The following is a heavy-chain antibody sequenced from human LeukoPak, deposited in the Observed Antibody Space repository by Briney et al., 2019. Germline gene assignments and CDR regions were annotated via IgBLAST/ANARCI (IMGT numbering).Heavy chain of an antibody. Sequence: PSETLSLTCAVDGGSFSGYYWSWIRQPPGKGLEWIGEINHSGSTNYNPSLKSRVTISVDTSKNQFSLKLSSVTAADTAVYYCAGAEYSSVYYFDYWGQGTLVTVSS. CDR3: AGAEYSSVYYFDY. CDR2: INHSGST. J-gene: IGHJ4*02. D-gene: IGHD6-6*01. V-gene: IGHV4-34*01. CDR1: GGSFSGYY.